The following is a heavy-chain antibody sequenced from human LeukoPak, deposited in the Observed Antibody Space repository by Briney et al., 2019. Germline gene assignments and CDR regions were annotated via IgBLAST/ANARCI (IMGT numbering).Heavy chain of an antibody. CDR3: ARGELLWSH. J-gene: IGHJ4*02. CDR2: IYYSGST. V-gene: IGHV4-59*01. CDR1: GGSISSYY. D-gene: IGHD3-10*01. Sequence: KPSETLSLTCTVSGGSISSYYWSWIRQPPGKGLEWIGYIYYSGSTSYSGNTNYNPSLKSRVTISVDTSKNQFSLKLSSVTAADTAVYYCARGELLWSHWGQGTLVTVSS.